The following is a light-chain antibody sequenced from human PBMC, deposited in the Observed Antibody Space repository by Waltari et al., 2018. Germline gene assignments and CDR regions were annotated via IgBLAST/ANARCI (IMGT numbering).Light chain of an antibody. Sequence: DIQMTQSPSSLSASVGDRVTITCRASQSISTFLNWYQQRPGKAPALLIYAASSLQSGVPSGFSGSGSGTDFTLTISSLQPEDFATYYCQQSHSPPFTFGPGTKVDIK. J-gene: IGKJ3*01. CDR3: QQSHSPPFT. CDR1: QSISTF. V-gene: IGKV1-39*01. CDR2: AAS.